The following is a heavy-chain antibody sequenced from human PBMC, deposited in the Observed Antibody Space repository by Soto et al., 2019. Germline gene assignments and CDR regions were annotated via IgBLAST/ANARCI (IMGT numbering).Heavy chain of an antibody. CDR2: INPNSGGT. CDR3: ARAYDYIWGSYRLGFDP. V-gene: IGHV1-2*04. Sequence: QLQLVQSGAEVKKPVASVKVSCKASGYTFTGYYMHLLRQAPGQCLEWMGCINPNSGGTNYTKKFQGCVSMTRDTSISTAYMELSRLRSDDTAVYYCARAYDYIWGSYRLGFDPWGQGTLVTVSS. D-gene: IGHD3-16*02. J-gene: IGHJ5*02. CDR1: GYTFTGYY.